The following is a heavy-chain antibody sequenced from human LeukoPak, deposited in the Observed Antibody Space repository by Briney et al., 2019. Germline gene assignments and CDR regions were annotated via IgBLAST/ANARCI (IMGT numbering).Heavy chain of an antibody. CDR2: ISRNSTYI. CDR3: ASDEGNYFDY. V-gene: IGHV3-21*01. Sequence: GGSLRLSCAASGFTFSSYIMSWARQARGKGLEWVASISRNSTYIHYADSVKGRFTISRDNTRNSLFLQMNSLRAEDTAIYYCASDEGNYFDYCGQGTLVTVSS. CDR1: GFTFSSYI. J-gene: IGHJ4*02.